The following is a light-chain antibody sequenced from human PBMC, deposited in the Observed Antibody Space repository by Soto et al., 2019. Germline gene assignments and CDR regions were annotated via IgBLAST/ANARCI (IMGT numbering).Light chain of an antibody. CDR3: CSNAGTRTV. CDR2: EDS. V-gene: IGLV2-23*01. J-gene: IGLJ3*02. CDR1: SSDVGVYNF. Sequence: QAVVTQPASVSGSPGQSITISCTGISSDVGVYNFVSWYQQHPGKAPKLMVYEDSRPSGVSDRFSGSRSGNTASLTISGLQAEDEGDYYCCSNAGTRTVFGGGTKLTVL.